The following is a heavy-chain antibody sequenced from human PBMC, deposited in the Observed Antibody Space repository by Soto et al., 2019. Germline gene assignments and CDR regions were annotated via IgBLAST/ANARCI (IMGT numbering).Heavy chain of an antibody. V-gene: IGHV3-23*01. CDR3: ATKYIDNIADPGGCPCY. D-gene: IGHD2-15*01. Sequence: EVQLLESGGGLVQPGGSLRLSCAASGFPFSSYAMSWVRQAPGKGLEWVSGISDRGGSTYYADSVKGRFTISRDNSKNTLYLQMNSLRAEDTAVYYCATKYIDNIADPGGCPCYWGQGTLVTVSS. CDR1: GFPFSSYA. J-gene: IGHJ4*02. CDR2: ISDRGGST.